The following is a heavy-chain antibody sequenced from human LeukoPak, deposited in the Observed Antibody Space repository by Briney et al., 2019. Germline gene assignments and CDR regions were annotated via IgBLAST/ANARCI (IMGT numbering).Heavy chain of an antibody. CDR3: AKWGIAVAGTRFHYFDY. CDR2: ISGSGGTT. Sequence: PGGSLRLSCAASGFTFSSYAMNWVRQAPGKGLEWVSGISGSGGTTYYADSMKGRFTISRDNSKNTLYLQMNSLRGEDTAVYYRAKWGIAVAGTRFHYFDYWGQGTLVTVSS. V-gene: IGHV3-23*01. D-gene: IGHD6-19*01. CDR1: GFTFSSYA. J-gene: IGHJ4*02.